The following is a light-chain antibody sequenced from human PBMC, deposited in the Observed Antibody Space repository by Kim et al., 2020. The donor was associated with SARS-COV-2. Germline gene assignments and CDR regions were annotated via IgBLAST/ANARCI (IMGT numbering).Light chain of an antibody. CDR1: SAHSTYD. Sequence: VTLSRTVSSAHSTYDLAGHQHPREKGTRYLMILYSDGRHTKGDGVPARCSGSSSGAERSLIISSRHSDDEAAYYCQTWDTGIQKVFGGGTQLTVL. CDR2: LYSDGRH. V-gene: IGLV4-69*01. CDR3: QTWDTGIQKV. J-gene: IGLJ3*02.